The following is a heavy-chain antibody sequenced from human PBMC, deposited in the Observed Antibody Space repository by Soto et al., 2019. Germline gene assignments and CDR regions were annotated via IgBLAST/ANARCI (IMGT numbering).Heavy chain of an antibody. V-gene: IGHV3-15*07. Sequence: EVQLVESGGGLVQPGGSLRLGCDVSGFTVGSAWMNWVRQAPGKGLVWVGRIKSKVDGGTTDYAEPVKGRFTISIDDSENTLCLQMESLETEDTAVYYCTSAPQRALTGEMARSWGQGTVVTVSS. CDR3: TSAPQRALTGEMARS. D-gene: IGHD3-9*01. CDR2: IKSKVDGGTT. J-gene: IGHJ5*02. CDR1: GFTVGSAW.